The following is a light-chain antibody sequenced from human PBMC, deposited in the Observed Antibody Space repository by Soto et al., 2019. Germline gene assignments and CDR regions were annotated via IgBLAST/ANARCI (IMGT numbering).Light chain of an antibody. J-gene: IGLJ2*01. CDR1: SSNIGSNI. CDR3: AAWDDSLNGVV. CDR2: SNN. V-gene: IGLV1-44*01. Sequence: QSVLTQPPSASGTPGQRVTISRSGSSSNIGSNIVNWYQQLPGTAPKLLIYSNNQRPSGVPDRFSGSKSGTSASLAISGLQSEDEADYYCAAWDDSLNGVVFGGGTKLTVL.